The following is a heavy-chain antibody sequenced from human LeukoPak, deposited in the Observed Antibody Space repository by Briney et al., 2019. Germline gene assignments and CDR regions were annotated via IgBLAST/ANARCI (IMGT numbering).Heavy chain of an antibody. CDR2: MNPNSGNT. J-gene: IGHJ6*02. Sequence: ASVQVSCKASGYTFTSYDINWVRQATGQGLEWMGWMNPNSGNTGYAQKFQGRVTMTRSTSINTAYLELSSLGSDDTAVYFCARDNYPNGMDVWGQGTTVTVSS. CDR1: GYTFTSYD. CDR3: ARDNYPNGMDV. D-gene: IGHD4-11*01. V-gene: IGHV1-8*01.